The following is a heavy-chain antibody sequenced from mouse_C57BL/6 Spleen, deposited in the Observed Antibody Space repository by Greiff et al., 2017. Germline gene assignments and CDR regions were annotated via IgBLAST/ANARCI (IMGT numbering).Heavy chain of an antibody. Sequence: EVKLVESGGGLVQPGGSMKLSCVASGFTFSNYWMNWVRQSPEKGLEWVAQIRLKSDNYATHYAESMKGRFTISRDDSKSSVYLQMNNLRAEDTVIYYCTEEHYFDYWGQGTTRTVSS. V-gene: IGHV6-3*01. CDR1: GFTFSNYW. J-gene: IGHJ2*01. CDR2: IRLKSDNYAT. CDR3: TEEHYFDY.